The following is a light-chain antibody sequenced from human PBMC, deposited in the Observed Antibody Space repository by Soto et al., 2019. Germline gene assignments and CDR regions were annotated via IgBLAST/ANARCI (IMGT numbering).Light chain of an antibody. CDR1: QSVTSNF. J-gene: IGKJ4*01. CDR3: QQYGSSPIT. Sequence: ENVLTQSPGTLSLSPGERATLSCRASQSVTSNFLAWYQQKPGQAPRLLISGASSRATGIPDRFSGSGSGTDFTLTISRLEPEDFVVYYCQQYGSSPITFGGGTKVEIK. V-gene: IGKV3-20*01. CDR2: GAS.